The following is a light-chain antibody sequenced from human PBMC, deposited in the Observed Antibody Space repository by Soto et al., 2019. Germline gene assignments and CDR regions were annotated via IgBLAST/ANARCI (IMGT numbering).Light chain of an antibody. CDR2: EGS. V-gene: IGLV2-23*01. J-gene: IGLJ3*02. Sequence: QSVLTQPASVSGSPGQSIAISCTGTSSDVGTYNLVSWYQQRPGKAPKVMIYEGSKRPSGVSDRFSGSKSGSTASLTISGLQAEDEADYYCCSFAGGTTWVFGGGTKLTVL. CDR3: CSFAGGTTWV. CDR1: SSDVGTYNL.